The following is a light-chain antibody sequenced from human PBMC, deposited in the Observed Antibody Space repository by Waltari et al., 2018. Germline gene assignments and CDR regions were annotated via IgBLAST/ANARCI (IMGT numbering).Light chain of an antibody. CDR1: QEITNN. J-gene: IGKJ4*01. Sequence: DIQLTQSPSSLSASVGDRVTITCRANQEITNNLSWFQQKPGRAPKLLIYDASTLETGVPSRFSASASGPHFTLTVDSLQPEDVATYYCQQYDNMPLTFGGGTRVELK. V-gene: IGKV1-33*01. CDR2: DAS. CDR3: QQYDNMPLT.